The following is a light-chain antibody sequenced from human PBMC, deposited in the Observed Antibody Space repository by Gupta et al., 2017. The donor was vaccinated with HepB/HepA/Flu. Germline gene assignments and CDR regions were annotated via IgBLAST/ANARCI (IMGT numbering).Light chain of an antibody. J-gene: IGKJ4*01. CDR3: QNNQSISLT. Sequence: DIQLPPSPSSLSASVGDRVTITRQASEDITNYLNWYQQKPGKAPNLRMYDASTLKTGVPSRFRGRGSGTDLTLTIKSLQPEDLATYVGQNNQSISLTFGGGTRVEIK. V-gene: IGKV1-33*01. CDR1: EDITNY. CDR2: DAS.